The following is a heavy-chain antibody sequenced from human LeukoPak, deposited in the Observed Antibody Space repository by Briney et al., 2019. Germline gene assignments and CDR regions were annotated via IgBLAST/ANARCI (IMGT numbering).Heavy chain of an antibody. Sequence: SVKVSCKASGGTFSSYAISWVRQAPGQGLEWMGGIIPIFGTANYAQKFQGRVTITADKSTSTAYMELSSLRSEDTAVYYCVRNLDFWGDSEDYWGQGTLVTVSS. CDR3: VRNLDFWGDSEDY. J-gene: IGHJ4*02. CDR1: GGTFSSYA. V-gene: IGHV1-69*06. D-gene: IGHD3-3*01. CDR2: IIPIFGTA.